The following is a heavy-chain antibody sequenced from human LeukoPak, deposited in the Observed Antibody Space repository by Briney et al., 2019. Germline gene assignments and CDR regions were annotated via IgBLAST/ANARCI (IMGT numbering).Heavy chain of an antibody. CDR3: AREGYYYYYMDV. V-gene: IGHV3-74*01. J-gene: IGHJ6*03. Sequence: PGGALRLSCAASGFTFSSYWMHWVPQAPGKGLVWVSRINSDGSSTSYADFVKVRFTIARDNAEDTMYLKMNSPRAEDTAVYSCAREGYYYYYMDVWGKGTTVTVSS. CDR2: INSDGSST. CDR1: GFTFSSYW.